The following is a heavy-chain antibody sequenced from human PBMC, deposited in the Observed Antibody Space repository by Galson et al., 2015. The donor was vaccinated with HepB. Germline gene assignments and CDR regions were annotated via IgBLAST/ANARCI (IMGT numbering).Heavy chain of an antibody. J-gene: IGHJ4*02. D-gene: IGHD1-26*01. Sequence: SVKVSCKASGFTFTSSAMQWVRQARGQRLEWIGWIVVGSGNTNYAQKFQERVTITRDMSTSTAYMELSSLRSEDTAVYYCAASSLYSGSYNFDYWGQGTLVTVSS. V-gene: IGHV1-58*02. CDR3: AASSLYSGSYNFDY. CDR1: GFTFTSSA. CDR2: IVVGSGNT.